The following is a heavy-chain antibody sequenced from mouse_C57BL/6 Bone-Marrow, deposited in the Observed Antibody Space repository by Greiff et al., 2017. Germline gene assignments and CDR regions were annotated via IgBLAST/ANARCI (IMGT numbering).Heavy chain of an antibody. V-gene: IGHV5-17*01. CDR1: GFPFSDYG. CDR3: ATLYYDGSSRYWYFDV. J-gene: IGHJ1*03. D-gene: IGHD1-1*01. Sequence: EVMLVESGGGLVKPGGSLKLSCAVTGFPFSDYGLHWVRQAPEKGLEWVAYISSGSSTIYYAATVKGRFTISKDNAKNTLFMQMTSLRSEDTAMYYCATLYYDGSSRYWYFDVWGTGTTVTVSS. CDR2: ISSGSSTI.